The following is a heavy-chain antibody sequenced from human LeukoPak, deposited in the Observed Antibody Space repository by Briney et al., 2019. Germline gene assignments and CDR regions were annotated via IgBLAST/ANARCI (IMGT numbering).Heavy chain of an antibody. Sequence: GGSLRLSCAASGFTVSSNYMSWVRQAPGKGLEWVSAISGSGGSTYYADSVKGRFTISRDNSKNTLYLQMNSLRAEDTAVYYCAKDWNHSNYWFDPWGQGTLVTVSS. V-gene: IGHV3-23*01. CDR2: ISGSGGST. J-gene: IGHJ5*02. CDR1: GFTVSSNY. CDR3: AKDWNHSNYWFDP. D-gene: IGHD4-11*01.